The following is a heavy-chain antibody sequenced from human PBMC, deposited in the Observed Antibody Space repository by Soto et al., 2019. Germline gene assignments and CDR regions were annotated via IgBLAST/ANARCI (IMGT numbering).Heavy chain of an antibody. Sequence: ASVKVSCKASGYTFTSYGISWVRQAPGQGLEWMGWISAYNGNTNYAQKLQGRVTMTTDTSTSTAYMELRSLRSDDTAVYYCARDNVDILTGYFPASYYYRGQRTPVTVSS. CDR1: GYTFTSYG. V-gene: IGHV1-18*01. J-gene: IGHJ4*02. CDR2: ISAYNGNT. CDR3: ARDNVDILTGYFPASYYY. D-gene: IGHD3-9*01.